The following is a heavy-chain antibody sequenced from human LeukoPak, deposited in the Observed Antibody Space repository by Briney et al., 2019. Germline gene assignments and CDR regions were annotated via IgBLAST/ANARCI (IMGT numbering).Heavy chain of an antibody. CDR3: AGCAGNSCYFDY. CDR1: GFSFISYW. D-gene: IGHD1-1*01. Sequence: QPGGSLRLSCAASGFSFISYWMSWVRQAPGKGLEWVANIKQDGSAKNYVDSVKGRSTISRDNAKNSLYLQLNSLRAEDTAVYYCAGCAGNSCYFDYWGQGTLVIVSS. J-gene: IGHJ4*02. CDR2: IKQDGSAK. V-gene: IGHV3-7*01.